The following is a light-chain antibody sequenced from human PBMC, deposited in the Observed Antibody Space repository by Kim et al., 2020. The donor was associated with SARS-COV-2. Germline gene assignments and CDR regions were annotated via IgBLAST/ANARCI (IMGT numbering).Light chain of an antibody. V-gene: IGKV1-17*01. CDR1: QVIGND. Sequence: ASVEDRVTITCRASQVIGNDLGWYQQSPGRAPKRLIYGASSLQSGVPSRFSGSGSGTEFTLTINSLQPEDFATYFCLQHRTYPITFGQGTRLEIK. CDR2: GAS. J-gene: IGKJ5*01. CDR3: LQHRTYPIT.